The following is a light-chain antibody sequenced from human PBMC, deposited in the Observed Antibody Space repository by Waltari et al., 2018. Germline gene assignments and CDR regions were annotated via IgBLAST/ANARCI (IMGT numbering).Light chain of an antibody. V-gene: IGLV2-23*01. CDR1: SSDVGNYDL. CDR3: CSYAGLGIYV. Sequence: QSGLTQPASVSGSPGQSITMSCTGTSSDVGNYDLVSWYQQYPGQAPKRMVYECTRRSSGVSDRFPGSKSGNTASLTIYGLQSEDEADYYCCSYAGLGIYVFGTGTKVTVL. J-gene: IGLJ1*01. CDR2: ECT.